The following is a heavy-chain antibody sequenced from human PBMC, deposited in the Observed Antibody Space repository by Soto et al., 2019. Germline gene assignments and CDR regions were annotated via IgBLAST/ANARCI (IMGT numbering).Heavy chain of an antibody. CDR2: IIPIFGTP. V-gene: IGHV1-69*01. J-gene: IGHJ3*02. CDR3: ATEGDSSDSSDDYGGGFDI. D-gene: IGHD3-22*01. Sequence: QVQLVQSGAEVKKPGSSVKVSCKASGDSFSTSAINWVRQAPGQGLEWMGGIIPIFGTPNYPQKFQDRVTITADESTNTTYVELSSLRSEDTAMYYCATEGDSSDSSDDYGGGFDIWGQGTMVVVSS. CDR1: GDSFSTSA.